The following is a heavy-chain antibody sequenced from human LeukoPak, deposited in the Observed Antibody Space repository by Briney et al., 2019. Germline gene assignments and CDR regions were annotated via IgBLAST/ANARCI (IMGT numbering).Heavy chain of an antibody. V-gene: IGHV1-8*03. D-gene: IGHD1-20*01. CDR1: GYIFSSYD. CDR2: MNPNSGNT. Sequence: GASVKVSCKPSGYIFSSYDINWVRQATGQGLEWMGWMNPNSGNTGYAQKFQGRVTITRNTSISTAYMELSSLRSEDTAVYYCARGRKYNWNDFNLPFDYWGQGTLVTVSS. J-gene: IGHJ4*02. CDR3: ARGRKYNWNDFNLPFDY.